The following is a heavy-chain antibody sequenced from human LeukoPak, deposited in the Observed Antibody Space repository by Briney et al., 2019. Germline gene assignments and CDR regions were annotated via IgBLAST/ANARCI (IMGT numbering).Heavy chain of an antibody. CDR1: GGTFSSYA. CDR2: IIPIFGTA. J-gene: IGHJ3*02. V-gene: IGHV1-69*13. CDR3: ASDGWELSDDFDI. D-gene: IGHD1-26*01. Sequence: SVKVSCKASGGTFSSYAISWVRQAPGQGLEWMGGIIPIFGTANYAQKFQGRVTITADESTSTAYMELSSLRSEDTAVDYCASDGWELSDDFDIWGQGTMVTVSS.